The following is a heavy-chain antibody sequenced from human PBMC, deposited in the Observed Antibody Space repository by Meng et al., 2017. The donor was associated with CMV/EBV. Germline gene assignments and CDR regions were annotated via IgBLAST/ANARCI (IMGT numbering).Heavy chain of an antibody. J-gene: IGHJ4*02. CDR3: VRDNNWGPDY. Sequence: QVQLVQPGAEVKSPGASGKVSCQTSGYRFSDHYMHWVRQAPGQGLEWMGWIYPNSGGTHYAQKFQDRVSMTRDMSISTVYMELRRLTSDDTAVYYCVRDNNWGPDYWGQGTLVTVSS. CDR1: GYRFSDHY. D-gene: IGHD1-1*01. CDR2: IYPNSGGT. V-gene: IGHV1-2*02.